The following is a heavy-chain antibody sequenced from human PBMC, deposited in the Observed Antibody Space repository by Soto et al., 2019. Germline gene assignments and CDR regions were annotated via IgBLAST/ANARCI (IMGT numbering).Heavy chain of an antibody. J-gene: IGHJ5*02. CDR3: EKVMRQKLVYIWFDP. D-gene: IGHD6-13*01. V-gene: IGHV3-23*01. CDR2: ISGSGGST. Sequence: EVQLLESGGGLVQPGGSLRLSCAASGFTFSSYAMSWVRQAPGKGLEWVSAISGSGGSTYYAEYVKGRFTISRDNSKNTMYLQMNSMRAEDTAVYYFEKVMRQKLVYIWFDPWGQGTLVTVSS. CDR1: GFTFSSYA.